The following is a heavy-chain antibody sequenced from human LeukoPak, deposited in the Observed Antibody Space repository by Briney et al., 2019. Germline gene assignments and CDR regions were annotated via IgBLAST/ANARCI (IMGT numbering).Heavy chain of an antibody. CDR3: AHGTTVVTCES. CDR1: GFSLNTLGVA. Sequence: SGPTLVKPTYTLTLTCTFSGFSLNTLGVAVGWIRHPPGKALVVLTRIYWDDDNRYTPALKSKRTITKDTSKNQVALTMTNISPVDTATYYCAHGTTVVTCESWGQGTLVTVSS. CDR2: IYWDDDN. V-gene: IGHV2-5*02. D-gene: IGHD4-23*01. J-gene: IGHJ5*02.